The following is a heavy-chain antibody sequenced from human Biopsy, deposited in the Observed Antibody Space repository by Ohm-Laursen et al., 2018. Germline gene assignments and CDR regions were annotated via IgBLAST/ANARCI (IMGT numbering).Heavy chain of an antibody. CDR3: ARDGGILNYGNFKYYHYYGMDV. J-gene: IGHJ6*02. Sequence: SETLSLTCNVSGDSVAKYYWSWIRQPPGKGLEWIGHIYYSVMTNYNPSLQSRVSISVDTSRNQVSLTLRSVTAADTAVYYCARDGGILNYGNFKYYHYYGMDVWGQGTKVTVSS. CDR2: IYYSVMT. CDR1: GDSVAKYY. V-gene: IGHV4-59*02. D-gene: IGHD4-11*01.